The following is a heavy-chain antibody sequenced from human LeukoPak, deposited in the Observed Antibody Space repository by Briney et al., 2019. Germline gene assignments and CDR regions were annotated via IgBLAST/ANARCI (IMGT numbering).Heavy chain of an antibody. CDR1: GFTFDDYG. CDR3: AKDISTGDGLDY. J-gene: IGHJ4*02. D-gene: IGHD7-27*01. Sequence: GGSLRLSCAASGFTFDDYGMSWVRQAPGKGLEWVSGINWNGGSTGYADSVKGRFTISRDNAKNSLYLQMNSLRAEDTALYYCAKDISTGDGLDYWGQGTLVTVSS. V-gene: IGHV3-20*04. CDR2: INWNGGST.